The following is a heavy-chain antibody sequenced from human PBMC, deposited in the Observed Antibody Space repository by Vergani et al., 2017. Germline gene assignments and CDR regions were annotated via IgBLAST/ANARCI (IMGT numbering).Heavy chain of an antibody. CDR1: GYSIGSGFY. D-gene: IGHD2-21*01. Sequence: QVRLEESGPGLVKPSETLPLTCSVSGYSIGSGFYWAWIRQSPGEGLQWLTSIHNRGKTYHNPSPNSRVSVSLDTSKNRLSLNLTSVTATDTAVYYCARSQGDYWYFDLWGPGSLVTVSS. CDR2: IHNRGKT. J-gene: IGHJ2*01. V-gene: IGHV4-38-2*01. CDR3: ARSQGDYWYFDL.